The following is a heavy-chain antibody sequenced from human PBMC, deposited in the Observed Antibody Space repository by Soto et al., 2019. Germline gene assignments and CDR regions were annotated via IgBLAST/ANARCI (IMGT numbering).Heavy chain of an antibody. CDR3: ARALSDMVRGVINWFDP. V-gene: IGHV1-3*01. Sequence: ASVKVSCKASGYTFTNFGISWVRQAPGQRLEWMGWINAGNGNTKYSQKFQGRVTITRDTSASTAYMELSSLRSEDTAVYYCARALSDMVRGVINWFDPWGQGTLVTVSS. D-gene: IGHD3-10*01. J-gene: IGHJ5*02. CDR1: GYTFTNFG. CDR2: INAGNGNT.